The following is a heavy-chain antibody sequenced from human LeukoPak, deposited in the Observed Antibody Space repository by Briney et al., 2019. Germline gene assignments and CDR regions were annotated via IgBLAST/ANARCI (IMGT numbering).Heavy chain of an antibody. CDR2: INPNSGGT. V-gene: IGHV1-2*02. CDR3: AREVLRYFDWPDGFDI. D-gene: IGHD3-9*01. Sequence: ASVKVSCTASGYTFTGYYMHWVRQAPGQGLEWMGWINPNSGGTNYAQKFQGRVTMTRDTSISTAYMELSRLRSDDTAVYYCAREVLRYFDWPDGFDIWGQGTMVTVSS. CDR1: GYTFTGYY. J-gene: IGHJ3*02.